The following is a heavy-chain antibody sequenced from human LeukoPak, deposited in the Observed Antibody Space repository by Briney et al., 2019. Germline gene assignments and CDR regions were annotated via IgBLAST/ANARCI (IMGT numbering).Heavy chain of an antibody. CDR2: SKSKTDGGTT. J-gene: IGHJ4*02. D-gene: IGHD2-15*01. CDR1: GFTFSHAW. V-gene: IGHV3-15*01. CDR3: TTVSYVGGY. Sequence: GGSLRLSCAASGFTFSHAWMSWVRQAPGEGLEWVGRSKSKTDGGTTDYAAPVKGRFTISRDESKNMLYLQMNSLKIEDTAVYYCTTVSYVGGYWGQGTLITVSS.